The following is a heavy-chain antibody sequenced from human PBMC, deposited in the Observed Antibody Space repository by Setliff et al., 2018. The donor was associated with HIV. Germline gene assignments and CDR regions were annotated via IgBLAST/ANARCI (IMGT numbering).Heavy chain of an antibody. D-gene: IGHD3-16*01. J-gene: IGHJ4*02. Sequence: SETLSLTCAVYVGSFSGYYWSWIRQSPGKGLEWIGTMHHGGSIYYNPSLKSRVAIFIDTSKNQFSLRLSSVAAADTAVYYCARLYDYYGHRLDYWGQGAQVTVSS. CDR3: ARLYDYYGHRLDY. CDR1: VGSFSGYY. CDR2: MHHGGSI. V-gene: IGHV4-34*01.